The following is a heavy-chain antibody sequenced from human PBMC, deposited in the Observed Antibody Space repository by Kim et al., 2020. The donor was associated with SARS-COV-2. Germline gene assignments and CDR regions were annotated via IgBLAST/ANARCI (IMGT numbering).Heavy chain of an antibody. Sequence: ASVKVSCKASGYTFTSYYMHWVRQAPGQGLEWMGIINPSGGSTSYAQKFQGRVTMTRDTSTSTVYMELSSLRSEDTAVYYCAREEPGIAAAVTSNWFDPWGQGTLVTVSS. CDR2: INPSGGST. J-gene: IGHJ5*02. CDR1: GYTFTSYY. D-gene: IGHD6-13*01. CDR3: AREEPGIAAAVTSNWFDP. V-gene: IGHV1-46*01.